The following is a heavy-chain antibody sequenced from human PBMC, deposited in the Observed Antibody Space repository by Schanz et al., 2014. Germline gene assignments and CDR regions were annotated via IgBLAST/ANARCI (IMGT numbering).Heavy chain of an antibody. CDR1: GFTFSNYA. Sequence: EVQVVESGGGLIQPGGSLRLSCAASGFTFSNYAMNWIRQAPGKGLEWVSSISSSGNGINYPDSVEGRFTISRDNARNSLYLQMNSLRVEDTAVYYCARNYYDSSGYYHGMDVWGQGTTVTVSS. V-gene: IGHV3-21*01. CDR3: ARNYYDSSGYYHGMDV. CDR2: ISSSGNGI. D-gene: IGHD3-22*01. J-gene: IGHJ6*02.